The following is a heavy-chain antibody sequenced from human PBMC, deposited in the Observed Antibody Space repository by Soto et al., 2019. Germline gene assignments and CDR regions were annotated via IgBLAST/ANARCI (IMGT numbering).Heavy chain of an antibody. CDR2: IIPIFATA. V-gene: IGHV1-69*13. J-gene: IGHJ4*02. CDR1: GDTFSSYA. Sequence: ASVKVSCKASGDTFSSYAISWVRQAPGQGLEWMGGIIPIFATANYAEKFQGRVTITADESTNTAYMELSSLRSDDTAVYYCTKTPPRTSATAYYFDYWGQGTLVTVS. D-gene: IGHD2-21*01. CDR3: TKTPPRTSATAYYFDY.